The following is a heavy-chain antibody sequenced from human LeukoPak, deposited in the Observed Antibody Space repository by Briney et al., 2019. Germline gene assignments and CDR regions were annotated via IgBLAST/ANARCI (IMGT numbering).Heavy chain of an antibody. V-gene: IGHV4-31*03. CDR3: ARGPPPVLEWLTLGWFDL. Sequence: SETLSLTCTVSGGSISSGGYYWSWIRQHPGKGLEWIGYIYYSGSTYYNPSLKSRVTISVDTSKNQFSLKLSSVTAADTAVYYCARGPPPVLEWLTLGWFDLWGQGTLVTVSS. D-gene: IGHD3-3*01. CDR1: GGSISSGGYY. CDR2: IYYSGST. J-gene: IGHJ5*02.